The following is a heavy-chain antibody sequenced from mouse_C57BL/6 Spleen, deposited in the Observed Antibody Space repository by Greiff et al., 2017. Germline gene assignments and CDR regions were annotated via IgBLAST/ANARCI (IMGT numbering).Heavy chain of an antibody. V-gene: IGHV1-82*01. CDR3: AREGMVTLYYYAMDY. Sequence: QVQLQQSGPELVKPGASVKISCKASGYAFSSSWMNWVKQRPGKGLEWIGRIYPGDGDTNYNGKFKGKATLTADKSSSTAYMQLSSLTSEYSAVYFCAREGMVTLYYYAMDYWGQGTSVTVSS. CDR2: IYPGDGDT. D-gene: IGHD2-3*01. J-gene: IGHJ4*01. CDR1: GYAFSSSW.